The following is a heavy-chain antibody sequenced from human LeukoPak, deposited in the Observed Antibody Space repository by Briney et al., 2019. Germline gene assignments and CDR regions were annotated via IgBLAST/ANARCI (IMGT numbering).Heavy chain of an antibody. D-gene: IGHD5-18*01. J-gene: IGHJ4*02. V-gene: IGHV4-39*07. CDR3: ARASGYGLLYY. CDR2: IFYSGNT. CDR1: GGSISSSTYY. Sequence: SETLSLTCTVSGGSISSSTYYGGWIRQPPGKGLEWIGSIFYSGNTYYNPSLKSRVTISIDTSKNQFSLKLSSVTAADTAVYYCARASGYGLLYYWGQGTLVTVSS.